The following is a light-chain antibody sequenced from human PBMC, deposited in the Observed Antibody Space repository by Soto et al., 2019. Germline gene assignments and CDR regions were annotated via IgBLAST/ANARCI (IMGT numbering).Light chain of an antibody. Sequence: QSVLTQPPSASGTPGQRVTISCSGSSSSIGSNSVNWYQQLPRTAPKVLIYTNSQRPSGVPDRFSGSKSGTSASLAISGLQPEDEADYYCAAWDGSLNVYVFGTGTQLTVL. J-gene: IGLJ1*01. CDR2: TNS. V-gene: IGLV1-44*01. CDR3: AAWDGSLNVYV. CDR1: SSSIGSNS.